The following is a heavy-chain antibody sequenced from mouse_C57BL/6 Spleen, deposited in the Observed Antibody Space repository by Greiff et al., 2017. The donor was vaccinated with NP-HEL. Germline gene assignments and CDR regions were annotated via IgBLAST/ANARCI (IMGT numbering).Heavy chain of an antibody. J-gene: IGHJ3*01. CDR3: ARWDYYGSSYWFAY. CDR1: GYTFTSYW. CDR2: IDPSDSET. Sequence: VKLQQPGAELVRPGSSVKLSCKASGYTFTSYWMHWVKQRPIQGLEWIGNIDPSDSETHYNQKFKDKATLTVDKSSSTAYMQLSSLTSEDSAVYYCARWDYYGSSYWFAYWGQGTLVTVSA. D-gene: IGHD1-1*01. V-gene: IGHV1-52*01.